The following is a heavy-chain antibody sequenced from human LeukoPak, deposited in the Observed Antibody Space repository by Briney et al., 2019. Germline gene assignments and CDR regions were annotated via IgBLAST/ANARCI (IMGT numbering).Heavy chain of an antibody. D-gene: IGHD3-22*01. CDR2: ISSSSSYI. CDR3: ARDPYDSSGYRTYYFDY. Sequence: GGSLRLSCAASGFTFSSYSMNWVRQAPGKGLEWVSSISSSSSYIYYADSVKGRFTISRDNAKNSLYLQMNSLRAEDTAVYYCARDPYDSSGYRTYYFDYWGQGTLVTVSS. CDR1: GFTFSSYS. V-gene: IGHV3-21*01. J-gene: IGHJ4*02.